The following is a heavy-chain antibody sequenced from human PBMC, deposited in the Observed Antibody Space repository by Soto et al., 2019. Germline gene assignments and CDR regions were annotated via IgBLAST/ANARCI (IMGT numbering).Heavy chain of an antibody. CDR1: GGSISSYY. V-gene: IGHV4-59*08. J-gene: IGHJ4*02. CDR3: ARHHDY. CDR2: IYYSGST. Sequence: QVQLQESGPGLVKPSETLTLNYTVSGGSISSYYWSWIRQPPGKGLEWIGYIYYSGSTNYNPSLKSRVTISVDTSKNQFSLKMSSVTAADTAVYYCARHHDYWGQGTLVTVSS.